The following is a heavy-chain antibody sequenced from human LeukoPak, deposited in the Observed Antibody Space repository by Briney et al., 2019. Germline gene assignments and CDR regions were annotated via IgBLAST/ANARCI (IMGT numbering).Heavy chain of an antibody. V-gene: IGHV3-30*02. CDR3: AKKTGDSSGYYRRYYFDY. J-gene: IGHJ4*02. CDR1: GFTFSSYG. Sequence: QAGESLTLSCAASGFTFSSYGMHWVRPAPGKGLEWVEFIRYEGSNKNYPDSVKGRFTISRDNSKNTLYLQMNSLRAEDTAVYFCAKKTGDSSGYYRRYYFDYWGQGTLVTVSS. CDR2: IRYEGSNK. D-gene: IGHD3-22*01.